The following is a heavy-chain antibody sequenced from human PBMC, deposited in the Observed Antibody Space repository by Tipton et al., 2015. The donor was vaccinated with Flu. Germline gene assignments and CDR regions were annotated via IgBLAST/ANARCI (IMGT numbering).Heavy chain of an antibody. Sequence: SLRLSCAASGFTFSSYWMSWVRQAPGKGLEWVANIKQDGSEKYYVDSVKGRFTISRDNAKNSLYLQMNSLRAEDTAVYYCARDGDYGSGSYSNYYGMDVWGQGTTVTVSS. D-gene: IGHD3-10*01. J-gene: IGHJ6*02. CDR1: GFTFSSYW. CDR3: ARDGDYGSGSYSNYYGMDV. CDR2: IKQDGSEK. V-gene: IGHV3-7*01.